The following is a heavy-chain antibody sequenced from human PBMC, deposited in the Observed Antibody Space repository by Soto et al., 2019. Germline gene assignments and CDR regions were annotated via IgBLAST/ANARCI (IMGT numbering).Heavy chain of an antibody. D-gene: IGHD2-21*01. CDR2: IYYSGST. Sequence: PPGKGLEWIGSIYYSGSTYYNPSLKSRVTISVDTSKNQFSLKLSSVTAADTAVYYRARQILSDGYNDSAFRGNGTLVPVSS. J-gene: IGHJ4*01. CDR3: ARQILSDGYNDSAF. V-gene: IGHV4-39*01.